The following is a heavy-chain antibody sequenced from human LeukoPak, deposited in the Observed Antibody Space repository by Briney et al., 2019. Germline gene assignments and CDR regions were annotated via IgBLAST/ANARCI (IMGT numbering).Heavy chain of an antibody. Sequence: ASVKVSCKASGYTFTGCYMHWVRQAPGQGLEWVGWVNPNSGVTNYAQKFQGTATMTRDTSISTISMELSRLRSDATAVYYCARVGEMEWSPRNWFAPWGQGTLVTVSS. CDR3: ARVGEMEWSPRNWFAP. V-gene: IGHV1-2*02. D-gene: IGHD3-3*01. CDR2: VNPNSGVT. J-gene: IGHJ5*02. CDR1: GYTFTGCY.